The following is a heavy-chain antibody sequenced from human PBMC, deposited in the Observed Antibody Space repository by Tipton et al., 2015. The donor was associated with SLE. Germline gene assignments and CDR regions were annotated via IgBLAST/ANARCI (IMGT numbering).Heavy chain of an antibody. V-gene: IGHV4-59*01. CDR1: GGSISSYY. CDR2: IYYSGST. D-gene: IGHD2-21*02. CDR3: ARQLGWGDPFAFDY. Sequence: LRLSCTVSGGSISSYYWSWIRQPPGKGLEWIGYIYYSGSTNYNPSLKSRVTISVDTSKNQFSLKLSSVTAADTAVYYCARQLGWGDPFAFDYWGQGTLVTVSS. J-gene: IGHJ4*02.